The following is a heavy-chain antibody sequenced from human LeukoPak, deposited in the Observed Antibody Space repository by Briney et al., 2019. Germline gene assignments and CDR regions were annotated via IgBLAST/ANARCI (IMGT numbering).Heavy chain of an antibody. Sequence: SETLSLTCAVYGGSFSGYYWSWIRQPPGKGLEWIGEINHSGSTNYNPSLKSRVTISVDTSKNQFSLKLSSVTAADTAVYYCARGNYGSGSYSFSFGYWGQGTLVTVSS. CDR3: ARGNYGSGSYSFSFGY. J-gene: IGHJ4*02. D-gene: IGHD3-10*01. CDR2: INHSGST. V-gene: IGHV4-34*01. CDR1: GGSFSGYY.